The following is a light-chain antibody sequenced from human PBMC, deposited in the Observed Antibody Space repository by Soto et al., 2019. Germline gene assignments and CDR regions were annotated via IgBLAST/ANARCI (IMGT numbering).Light chain of an antibody. V-gene: IGLV1-44*01. Sequence: QSVLTQPPSTSGTPGQRVTITCSGSSSNIGSSTVNWYQQLPGTAPKLLISANNQRPSGVPDRFSGSKSGTSVSLAISGLQSENEADYYCAAWDASLNAVLFGGGTKVTV. J-gene: IGLJ2*01. CDR3: AAWDASLNAVL. CDR2: ANN. CDR1: SSNIGSST.